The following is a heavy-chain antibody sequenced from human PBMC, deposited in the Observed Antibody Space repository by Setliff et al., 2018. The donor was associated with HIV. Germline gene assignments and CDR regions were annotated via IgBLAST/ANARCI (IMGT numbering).Heavy chain of an antibody. V-gene: IGHV4-39*07. CDR2: INHSGST. CDR1: GDSISSSSYY. CDR3: ARAATATYWYSIPRDYIYHMDV. D-gene: IGHD2-8*02. J-gene: IGHJ6*03. Sequence: SETLSLTCTVSGDSISSSSYYWGWIRQPPGKGLEWIGEINHSGSTNYNPSLKSRVTISVDTSKNQFSLKLSSVTAADTAVYYCARAATATYWYSIPRDYIYHMDVWGEGTTVTVSS.